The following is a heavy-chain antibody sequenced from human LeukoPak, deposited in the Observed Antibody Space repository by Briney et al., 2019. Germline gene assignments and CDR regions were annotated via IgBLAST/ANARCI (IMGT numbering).Heavy chain of an antibody. CDR2: INHSGST. Sequence: SETLSLTCAVYGESFSGYYWSWIRQPPGKGLEWIGEINHSGSTNYNPSLKSRVTISVDTSKNQFSLQLNSLTPEDTAIYYCARGGLISLANTPLGAFDIWGQGTMVSVSS. J-gene: IGHJ3*02. V-gene: IGHV4-34*01. D-gene: IGHD3/OR15-3a*01. CDR3: ARGGLISLANTPLGAFDI. CDR1: GESFSGYY.